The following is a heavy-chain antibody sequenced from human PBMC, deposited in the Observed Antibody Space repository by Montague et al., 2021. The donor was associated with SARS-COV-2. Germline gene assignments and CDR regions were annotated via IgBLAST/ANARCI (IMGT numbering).Heavy chain of an antibody. CDR3: ARDGSLRFEILIGPRRYYYGMDV. CDR1: GRSISSRSYY. J-gene: IGHJ6*02. V-gene: IGHV4-39*07. D-gene: IGHD3-9*01. CDR2: IYYSGST. Sequence: SETLSLTCTVSGRSISSRSYYWGWIRQPTGKGLEWIGSIYYSGSTYYNPSLKSRVTISVDASKNQFSLKLSSVTAADTAAYYCARDGSLRFEILIGPRRYYYGMDVWGQGTTVTVSS.